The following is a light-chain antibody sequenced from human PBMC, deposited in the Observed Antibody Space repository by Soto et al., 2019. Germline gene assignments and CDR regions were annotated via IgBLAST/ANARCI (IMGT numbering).Light chain of an antibody. J-gene: IGKJ1*01. CDR3: QQSYSAPRT. Sequence: EIVLTQSPATLSLSPGERATLSCRASQSVSSYLAWYQQKPGQAPRLLIYDASNRATGIPARFSGSGSGTEFTLTISSLQSEDFATYYCQQSYSAPRTFGQGTKVDIK. CDR2: DAS. V-gene: IGKV3-11*01. CDR1: QSVSSY.